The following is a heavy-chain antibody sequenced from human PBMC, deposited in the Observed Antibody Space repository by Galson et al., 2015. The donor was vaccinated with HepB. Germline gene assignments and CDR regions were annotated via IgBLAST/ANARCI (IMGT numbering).Heavy chain of an antibody. CDR3: ARDGDIVATMGICFFDY. CDR1: GFTFSSYA. V-gene: IGHV3-30*04. J-gene: IGHJ4*02. Sequence: SLRLSCAASGFTFSSYAMHWVRQAPGKGLEWVAVISYDGSNKYYADSVKGRFTISRDNSKNTLYLQMNSLRAEDTAVYYCARDGDIVATMGICFFDYWGQGTLVTVSS. CDR2: ISYDGSNK. D-gene: IGHD5-12*01.